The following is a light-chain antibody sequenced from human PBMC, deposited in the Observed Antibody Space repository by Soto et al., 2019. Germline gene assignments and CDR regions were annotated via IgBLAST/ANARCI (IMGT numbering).Light chain of an antibody. CDR2: DAS. CDR3: QQYGSSPYT. Sequence: ETVLTQSPATLSLSPGERATLSCRASQSVSNYLVWYQQKPGQTPRLLIYDASNRATGIPARFSGSGSGTDFTLTISSLEPEDFAVYYCQQYGSSPYTFGQGTKLEIK. CDR1: QSVSNY. V-gene: IGKV3-11*01. J-gene: IGKJ2*01.